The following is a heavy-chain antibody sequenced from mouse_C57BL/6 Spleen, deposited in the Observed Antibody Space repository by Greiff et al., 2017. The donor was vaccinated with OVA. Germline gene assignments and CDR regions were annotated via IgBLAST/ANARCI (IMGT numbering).Heavy chain of an antibody. CDR2: IYPGDGDT. Sequence: VKLMESGPELVKPGASVKISCKASGYAFSSSWMNWVKQRPGKGLEWIGRIYPGDGDTNYNGKFKGKATLTADKSSSTAYMQLSSLTSEDSAVYFCARLGLLPAMDYWGQGTSVTVSS. J-gene: IGHJ4*01. D-gene: IGHD2-10*01. V-gene: IGHV1-82*01. CDR3: ARLGLLPAMDY. CDR1: GYAFSSSW.